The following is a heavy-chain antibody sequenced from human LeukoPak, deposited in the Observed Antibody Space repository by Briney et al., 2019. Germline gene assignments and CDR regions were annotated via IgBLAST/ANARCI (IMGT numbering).Heavy chain of an antibody. Sequence: SQTLSLTCTVSGGSISSGGYYWSWLRQHPGKGLEWIGYIYYSGSTYYNPSLKSRFTISVDTSKNQFSLKLSSVTAADTAVYYCARTDCSSTSCKKLGFDPWGQGTLVTVSS. CDR3: ARTDCSSTSCKKLGFDP. CDR1: GGSISSGGYY. V-gene: IGHV4-31*03. CDR2: IYYSGST. J-gene: IGHJ5*02. D-gene: IGHD2-2*01.